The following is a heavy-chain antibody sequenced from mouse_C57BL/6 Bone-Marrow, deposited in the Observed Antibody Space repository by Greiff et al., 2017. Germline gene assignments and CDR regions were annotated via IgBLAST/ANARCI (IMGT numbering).Heavy chain of an antibody. CDR3: AREGLRQEADLDY. V-gene: IGHV1-50*01. D-gene: IGHD2-4*01. Sequence: QVQLQQPGAELVKPGASVKLSCKASGYTFTSYWMQWVKQRPGQGLEWIGEIDPSDSYTNYNQKFKGKATLTVDTSSSTAYMQLSSLTSEDSAVYYCAREGLRQEADLDYWGQGTTLTVSS. J-gene: IGHJ2*01. CDR1: GYTFTSYW. CDR2: IDPSDSYT.